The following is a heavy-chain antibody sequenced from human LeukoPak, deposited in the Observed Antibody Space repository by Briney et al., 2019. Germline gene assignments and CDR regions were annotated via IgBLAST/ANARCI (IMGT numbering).Heavy chain of an antibody. CDR1: GGSISSSSYY. CDR3: ARTHYDYVWGSYRQELLNWFDP. Sequence: SETLSLTCTVSGGSISSSSYYWGWIRQPPGKGLERIGSIYYSGSTYYNPSLKSRVTISVDTSKNQFSLKLSSVTAADTAVYYCARTHYDYVWGSYRQELLNWFDPWGQGTLVTVSS. J-gene: IGHJ5*02. CDR2: IYYSGST. D-gene: IGHD3-16*02. V-gene: IGHV4-39*01.